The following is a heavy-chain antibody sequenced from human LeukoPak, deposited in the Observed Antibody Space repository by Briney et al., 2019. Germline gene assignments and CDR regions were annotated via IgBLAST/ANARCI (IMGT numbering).Heavy chain of an antibody. V-gene: IGHV3-64D*09. CDR2: ISSNGGST. CDR1: GFTFSSYA. Sequence: GRSLRLSCSASGFTFSSYAMHWVRQAPGKGLEYVSAISSNGGSTYYADSVKGRFTISRDNSKNTLYLQMSSLRAEDTAVYYCVKDRIAVAVLDWGQGTLVTVSS. CDR3: VKDRIAVAVLD. D-gene: IGHD6-19*01. J-gene: IGHJ4*02.